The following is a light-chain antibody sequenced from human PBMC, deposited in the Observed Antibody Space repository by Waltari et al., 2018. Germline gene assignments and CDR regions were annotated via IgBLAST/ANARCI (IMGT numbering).Light chain of an antibody. CDR2: DDS. V-gene: IGLV3-21*02. Sequence: SYVLTQPPSVSVAPGQTARITCGGNNIGSKRVHWYQQKPGQAPVLVVYDDSARPSGIPERFSGSNSGNTATLTISRVEAGDEADYYCQVWDNSSDHVVFGGGTNLTVL. CDR1: NIGSKR. CDR3: QVWDNSSDHVV. J-gene: IGLJ2*01.